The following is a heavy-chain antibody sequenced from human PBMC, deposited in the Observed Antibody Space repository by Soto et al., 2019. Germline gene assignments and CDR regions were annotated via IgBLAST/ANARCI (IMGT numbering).Heavy chain of an antibody. CDR3: AKEYSDFLTAFYGPLNIYYYYSGMDV. CDR2: ITGSGGST. Sequence: GGSLRLSCAASGFTFSSYAMHWVRQAPGKGLEWVSSITGSGGSTYNADSVKGRFTISRDNSENTLYLQMNSLRAEDTAVYYCAKEYSDFLTAFYGPLNIYYYYSGMDVWGQGTTVTVS. D-gene: IGHD3-9*01. J-gene: IGHJ6*02. CDR1: GFTFSSYA. V-gene: IGHV3-23*01.